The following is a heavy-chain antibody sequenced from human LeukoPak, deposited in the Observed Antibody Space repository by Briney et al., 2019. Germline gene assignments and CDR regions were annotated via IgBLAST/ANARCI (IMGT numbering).Heavy chain of an antibody. CDR1: GYTFTSYY. J-gene: IGHJ5*02. V-gene: IGHV1-46*01. CDR3: ARASKRGYSYGYGKNRFDP. Sequence: ASVKVSCKASGYTFTSYYMHWVRQAPGQGLEWMGIINPSGGSTSYAQKFQGRVAMTRDTSTSAVYMGLSSLRSEDTAVYYCARASKRGYSYGYGKNRFDPWGQGTLVTVSS. CDR2: INPSGGST. D-gene: IGHD5-18*01.